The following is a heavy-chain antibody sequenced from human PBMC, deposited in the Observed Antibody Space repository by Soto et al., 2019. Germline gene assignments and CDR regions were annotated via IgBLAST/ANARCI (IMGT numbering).Heavy chain of an antibody. CDR1: GYTFSKFY. CDR2: INPNINKT. Sequence: QVLLDQSGAEVRKPGASVRISCRASGYTFSKFYIHWLRQAPGQAFEWMGTINPNINKTKNVEKFQGRLTMTSDTSSNTVYMELSNLRSEDTAIYYCARVGYCASNKCYIPWFDPWGQGTLLTVSS. J-gene: IGHJ5*02. D-gene: IGHD2-21*01. V-gene: IGHV1-46*01. CDR3: ARVGYCASNKCYIPWFDP.